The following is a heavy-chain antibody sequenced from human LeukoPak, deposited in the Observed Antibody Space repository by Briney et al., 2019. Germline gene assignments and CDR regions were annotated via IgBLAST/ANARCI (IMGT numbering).Heavy chain of an antibody. CDR1: GYSISSGYY. V-gene: IGHV4-38-2*02. CDR3: ARGRGSSWYYFDS. Sequence: SETLSLTCTVSGYSISSGYYWGWIRQPPGKGLEWIGSIYHSGSTYYNPSLKSRVTISVDTSKNQFSLNLSSVAAADTAVYYCARGRGSSWYYFDSWGQGTLVTVSS. J-gene: IGHJ4*02. CDR2: IYHSGST. D-gene: IGHD6-13*01.